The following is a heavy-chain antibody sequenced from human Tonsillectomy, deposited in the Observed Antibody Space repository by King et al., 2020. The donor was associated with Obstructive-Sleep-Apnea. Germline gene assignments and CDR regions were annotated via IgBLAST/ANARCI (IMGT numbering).Heavy chain of an antibody. Sequence: QLVQSGAEVKKPGESLRISCKGSGYSFTSYWISWVRQMPGKGLEWMGRIDPSDSDINYSPSFQGHVTISVDKSISTASLQWSSLKASDTAMYFCAREYSSSWSGHYWGQGTLVIVSS. CDR1: GYSFTSYW. J-gene: IGHJ4*02. CDR2: IDPSDSDI. CDR3: AREYSSSWSGHY. D-gene: IGHD6-13*01. V-gene: IGHV5-10-1*01.